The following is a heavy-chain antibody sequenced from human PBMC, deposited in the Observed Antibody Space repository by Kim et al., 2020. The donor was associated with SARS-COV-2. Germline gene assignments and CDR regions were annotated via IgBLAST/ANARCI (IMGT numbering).Heavy chain of an antibody. Sequence: SETLSLTCTVSGGSISSSSYYWGWIRQPPGKGLEWIGSIYCIGSTYYNPSLKSRVTISVDTSKNQFSLKLSSVTAADTAVYYCARRHLYGSSGSLNGFDPWGQGTLVTVSS. CDR1: GGSISSSSYY. CDR2: IYCIGST. V-gene: IGHV4-39*01. D-gene: IGHD6-19*01. J-gene: IGHJ5*02. CDR3: ARRHLYGSSGSLNGFDP.